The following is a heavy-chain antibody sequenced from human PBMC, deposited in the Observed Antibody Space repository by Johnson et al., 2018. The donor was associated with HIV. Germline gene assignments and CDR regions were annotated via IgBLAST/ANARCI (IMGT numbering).Heavy chain of an antibody. V-gene: IGHV3-30*04. CDR1: GFTFSSYA. CDR2: ITYDGRNK. Sequence: QVQLVESGGGVVQPGRYLRLSCAASGFTFSSYAMHWVRQAPGKGLEWVAVITYDGRNKYYADFVKGRFIISRDNSKNMTNLQMNGLSGEDTADYYCASSSPRDAFDIWGQGTMVTVSS. J-gene: IGHJ3*02. CDR3: ASSSPRDAFDI.